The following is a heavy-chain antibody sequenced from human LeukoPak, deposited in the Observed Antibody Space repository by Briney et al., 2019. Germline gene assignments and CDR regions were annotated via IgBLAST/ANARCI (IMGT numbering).Heavy chain of an antibody. CDR3: ARGGLSGYYQYFDY. D-gene: IGHD3-22*01. CDR1: GGTFSSYA. CDR2: IIPILGIA. J-gene: IGHJ4*02. Sequence: ASVKVSCKASGGTFSSYAISWVRQAPGQGLEWMGRIIPILGIANYAQKFQGRVTITADKSTSTAYMELSSLRSEDTAVYYCARGGLSGYYQYFDYWGQGTLATVSS. V-gene: IGHV1-69*04.